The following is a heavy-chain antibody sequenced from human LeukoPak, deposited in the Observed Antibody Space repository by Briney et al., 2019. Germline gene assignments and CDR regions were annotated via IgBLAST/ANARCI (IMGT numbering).Heavy chain of an antibody. CDR1: GGTFSSYA. J-gene: IGHJ5*02. V-gene: IGHV1-69*04. D-gene: IGHD3-10*01. Sequence: SVNVSCQASGGTFSSYAIIWVRQAPGQGIEWLGRIIPILGIANYAQKFQGRVTITADKSTSTAYMELSSLRSEDTAVYYCARANYYGSGSYPHNWFDPWGQGTLVTVSS. CDR3: ARANYYGSGSYPHNWFDP. CDR2: IIPILGIA.